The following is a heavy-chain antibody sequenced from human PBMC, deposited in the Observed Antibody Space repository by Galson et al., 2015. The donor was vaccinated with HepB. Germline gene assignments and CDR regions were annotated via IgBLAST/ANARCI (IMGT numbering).Heavy chain of an antibody. CDR3: AREGLTLKHFDY. J-gene: IGHJ4*02. Sequence: SVKVSCKAAGPTFTSNYIHWVRQAPGQGLEWMGLINPRDCSTDYAQKFQGRVTVTRDTSTSTIYMELSSLTSEDTAVYYCAREGLTLKHFDYWGQGTLVTVSS. V-gene: IGHV1-46*01. D-gene: IGHD4/OR15-4a*01. CDR2: INPRDCST. CDR1: GPTFTSNY.